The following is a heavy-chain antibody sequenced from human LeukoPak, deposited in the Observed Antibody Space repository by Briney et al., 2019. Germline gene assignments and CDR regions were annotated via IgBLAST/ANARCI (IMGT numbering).Heavy chain of an antibody. CDR3: ARDHALRYFDWLRDY. J-gene: IGHJ4*02. V-gene: IGHV4-4*07. CDR2: IYTSGST. D-gene: IGHD3-9*01. Sequence: KSSETLSLTCTVSGGSISSYYWSWIRQPAGKGLEWIGRIYTSGSTNYNPSLKSRVTMSVDTSKNQFSLKLSSVTAADTAVYYCARDHALRYFDWLRDYWGQGTLVTVSS. CDR1: GGSISSYY.